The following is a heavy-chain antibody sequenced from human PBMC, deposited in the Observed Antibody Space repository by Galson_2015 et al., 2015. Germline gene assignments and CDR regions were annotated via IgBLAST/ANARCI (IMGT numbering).Heavy chain of an antibody. CDR3: AKGGATAFDD. Sequence: SVKVSCKASGYTFTTYSISWVRQAPGKGLEWMGWISADNANTKYAQNLQGRVTITTDTSTDTAYMELRSLRSDDTAVYYCAKGGATAFDDWGQGTLVTVSS. J-gene: IGHJ4*02. D-gene: IGHD1-26*01. CDR2: ISADNANT. CDR1: GYTFTTYS. V-gene: IGHV1-18*01.